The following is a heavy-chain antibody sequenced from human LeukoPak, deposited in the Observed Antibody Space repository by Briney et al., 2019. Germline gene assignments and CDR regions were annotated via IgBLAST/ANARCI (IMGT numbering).Heavy chain of an antibody. J-gene: IGHJ4*02. CDR1: GYTFTSYG. D-gene: IGHD3-10*01. CDR3: ARDGSGTYSSDY. CDR2: ISAYNGHT. V-gene: IGHV1-18*01. Sequence: ASVKVSCKASGYTFTSYGINWVRQAPGQGLEWMGWISAYNGHTNYAQKFQGRVTMTTDTSTGTAYMELRSLRSDDTAVYYCARDGSGTYSSDYWGQGTLVTVSS.